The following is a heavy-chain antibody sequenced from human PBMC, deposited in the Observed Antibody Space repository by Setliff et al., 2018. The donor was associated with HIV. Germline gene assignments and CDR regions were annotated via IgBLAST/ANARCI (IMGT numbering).Heavy chain of an antibody. CDR3: ARDSRFSSDYGDFDY. CDR1: GFTFSSYS. V-gene: IGHV3-48*04. CDR2: ISSSSSTI. J-gene: IGHJ4*02. Sequence: PGGSLRLSCAASGFTFSSYSMNWVRQAPGKGLEWVSYISSSSSTIYYADSVKGRFTISRDNAKNSLYLQMDSLRAEDTAVYYCARDSRFSSDYGDFDYWGQGALVTVSS. D-gene: IGHD3-22*01.